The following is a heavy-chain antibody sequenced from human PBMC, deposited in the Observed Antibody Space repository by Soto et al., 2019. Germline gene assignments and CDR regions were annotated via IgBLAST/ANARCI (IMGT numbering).Heavy chain of an antibody. CDR3: ARVVATIFSYLDS. J-gene: IGHJ4*02. D-gene: IGHD5-12*01. CDR1: GFTFSSHV. V-gene: IGHV3-30-3*01. Sequence: GGSLRLSCAASGFTFSSHVMHWVRQAPGKGLEWVAVITFDGSNTYYADSVKGRFTISRDNSKNTLYLQMNSLKTDDTAIYYCARVVATIFSYLDSWGQGTLVTVSS. CDR2: ITFDGSNT.